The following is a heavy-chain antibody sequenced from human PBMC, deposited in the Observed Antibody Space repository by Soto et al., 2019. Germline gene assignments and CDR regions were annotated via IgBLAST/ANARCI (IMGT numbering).Heavy chain of an antibody. CDR1: GFTFSTYW. D-gene: IGHD5-18*01. V-gene: IGHV3-7*05. J-gene: IGHJ4*02. CDR3: ARGGGHTYGRLPGAY. CDR2: VKQDGSEK. Sequence: EVQLVESGGGLVQPGGSLRLSCAASGFTFSTYWMTWVRQAPGKGLEWVAHVKQDGSEKYNVDSVKGRFTISRDNAKNALYLQMNSLGAEDTAVYYCARGGGHTYGRLPGAYWGQGILVTVSS.